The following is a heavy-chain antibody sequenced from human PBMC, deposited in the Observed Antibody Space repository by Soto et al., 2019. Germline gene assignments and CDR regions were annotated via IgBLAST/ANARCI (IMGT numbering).Heavy chain of an antibody. D-gene: IGHD2-2*03. Sequence: GGSLRLSCAASGFTFDDYAMYWVRQVLGKGLEWVSSISWNSGNIGYADSVKGRFTTSRDNAENSLYLQMNSLRPEDTALYYCVRSKVGYSSDTPFDYWGQGTVVTISS. V-gene: IGHV3-9*01. CDR1: GFTFDDYA. CDR3: VRSKVGYSSDTPFDY. CDR2: ISWNSGNI. J-gene: IGHJ4*02.